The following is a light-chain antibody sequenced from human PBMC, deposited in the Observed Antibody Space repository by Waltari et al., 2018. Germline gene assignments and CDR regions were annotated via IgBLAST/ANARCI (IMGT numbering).Light chain of an antibody. Sequence: QSVLTQPASVSGSPGQPITISCTGTSSDLGSYSYVSWYQQYPGKAPKLIIYDLTERPSGVSTRFSGSKSGNTASLTISGLQADDEADYFCSSYTGRGTVIFGRGTMLTVL. CDR1: SSDLGSYSY. CDR2: DLT. CDR3: SSYTGRGTVI. V-gene: IGLV2-14*01. J-gene: IGLJ2*01.